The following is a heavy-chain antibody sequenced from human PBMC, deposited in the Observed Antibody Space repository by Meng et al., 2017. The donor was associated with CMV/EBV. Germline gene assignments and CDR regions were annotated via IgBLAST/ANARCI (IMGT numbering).Heavy chain of an antibody. D-gene: IGHD6-13*01. Sequence: GESLKISCKVSGYSFTNYWIGWVRQMPGKGLEWLGIIYPGDSDTRYSPSFQGQVTISADKSISTAYLQWSSLKASDTAIYYCAGHSAPNVAASGVIYFDYWGQGTLVTVSS. CDR1: GYSFTNYW. V-gene: IGHV5-51*01. CDR3: AGHSAPNVAASGVIYFDY. J-gene: IGHJ4*02. CDR2: IYPGDSDT.